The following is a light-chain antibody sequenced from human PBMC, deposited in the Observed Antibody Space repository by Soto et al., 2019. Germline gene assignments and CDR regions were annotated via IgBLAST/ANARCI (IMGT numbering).Light chain of an antibody. J-gene: IGLJ1*01. CDR3: SSYTGSSTPYV. CDR2: DVS. V-gene: IGLV2-14*01. CDR1: SSDIGSYNY. Sequence: APPSSLFVSPGQSITLSCPGNSSDIGSYNYVSWYQQHPGKAPKLMIYDVSNRPSGVSNRFSGSKSGNTASLTISGLQAEDEADYYCSSYTGSSTPYVFGAGTKVTVL.